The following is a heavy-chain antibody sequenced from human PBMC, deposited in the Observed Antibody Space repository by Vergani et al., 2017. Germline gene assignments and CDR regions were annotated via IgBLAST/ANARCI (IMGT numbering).Heavy chain of an antibody. CDR1: GYSFNSYG. V-gene: IGHV1-18*01. CDR2: ISGYDGKT. Sequence: QVQLVQSGAEMKKPGASVNVSCKTSGYSFNSYGINWVRQAPGQGLEWLGWISGYDGKTKYVEKLQGRITVTIDTSTNSAYMELRGLRSDDTAVYYCARGGSIXAPSYLYYFYMDVWGQGTTVTVSS. CDR3: ARGGSIXAPSYLYYFYMDV. J-gene: IGHJ6*03. D-gene: IGHD6-6*01.